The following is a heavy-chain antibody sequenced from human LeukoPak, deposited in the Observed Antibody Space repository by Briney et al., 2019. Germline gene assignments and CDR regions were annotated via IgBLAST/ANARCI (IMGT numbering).Heavy chain of an antibody. J-gene: IGHJ4*02. V-gene: IGHV3-30*02. Sequence: GGSLRLSCAASGFTFTSYSMNWVRQAPGKGLEWVAFIRSDGSYKYYADSVKGRFTISRDNSKNTLYLQMNSLRPEDTAVYYCAKDEDHDYGDYYFDSWGQGTLVTVSS. CDR2: IRSDGSYK. CDR1: GFTFTSYS. CDR3: AKDEDHDYGDYYFDS. D-gene: IGHD4-17*01.